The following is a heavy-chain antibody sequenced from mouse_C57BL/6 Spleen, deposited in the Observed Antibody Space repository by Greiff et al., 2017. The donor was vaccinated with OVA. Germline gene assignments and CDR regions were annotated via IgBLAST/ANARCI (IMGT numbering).Heavy chain of an antibody. CDR2: INPNNGGT. J-gene: IGHJ3*01. CDR3: ARGDDGYHSWVAY. D-gene: IGHD2-3*01. V-gene: IGHV1-18*01. CDR1: GYTFTDYN. Sequence: EVQLQESGPELVKPGASVKIPCKASGYTFTDYNMDWVKQSHGKSLEWIGDINPNNGGTIYNQKFKGKATLTVDKSSSPAYMELRSLTSEDTAVYYCARGDDGYHSWVAYWGQGTLVTVSA.